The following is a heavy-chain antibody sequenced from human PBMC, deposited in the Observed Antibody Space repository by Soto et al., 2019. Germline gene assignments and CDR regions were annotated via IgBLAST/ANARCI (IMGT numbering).Heavy chain of an antibody. CDR2: IYPGDSDT. D-gene: IGHD1-26*01. CDR1: GYSFTSYW. J-gene: IGHJ6*02. V-gene: IGHV5-51*01. CDR3: ARRQYIVGAPGYGMDV. Sequence: GESLKISCKGSGYSFTSYWIGWVRQMPGKGLEWMGIIYPGDSDTRYSPSFQGQVTISADKSISTAYLQWSSLKASDTAMYYCARRQYIVGAPGYGMDVWGQGTTVTVSS.